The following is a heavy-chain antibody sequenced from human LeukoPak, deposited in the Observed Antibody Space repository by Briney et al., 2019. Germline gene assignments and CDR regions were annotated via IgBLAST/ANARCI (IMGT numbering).Heavy chain of an antibody. V-gene: IGHV4-38-2*01. CDR1: GYSISSGYY. CDR2: IYHSGST. CDR3: ARGGWSLDY. J-gene: IGHJ4*02. Sequence: SETLSLTCAVSGYSISSGYYWGWIRQPPGKGLEWIGSIYHSGSTYYNPSLKSRVTISVDTSKNQFSLKLSSVTAADTAVYYCARGGWSLDYWGQGILVTVSS. D-gene: IGHD2-15*01.